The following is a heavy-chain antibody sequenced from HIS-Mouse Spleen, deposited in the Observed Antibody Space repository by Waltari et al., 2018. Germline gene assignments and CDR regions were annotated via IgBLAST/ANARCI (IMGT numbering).Heavy chain of an antibody. Sequence: QLQLQESGPGLVKPSETLSRTCTVSGGSISSSIYYWGWIRQPPGKGLEWIGSIYYSGSTYYNPYRKGRDTISVDTSKNQFSLKLSAVTAADTAVYYCAREIPYSSSWYDWYFDLWGRGTLVTVSS. CDR2: IYYSGST. CDR1: GGSISSSIYY. CDR3: AREIPYSSSWYDWYFDL. V-gene: IGHV4-39*07. D-gene: IGHD6-13*01. J-gene: IGHJ2*01.